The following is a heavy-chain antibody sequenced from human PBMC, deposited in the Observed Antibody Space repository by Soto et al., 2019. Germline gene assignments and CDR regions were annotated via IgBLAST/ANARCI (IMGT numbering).Heavy chain of an antibody. CDR3: ARNYNSSWSPFEF. Sequence: PSETLSLTCAVYGGSFSGYYWSWIRQPPGKGLEWIGEINQSGSTNYNPSLKSRVTISVDTSKNQFSLKLSSVTAADTAVYYCARNYNSSWSPFEFWGQGTLVTVSS. V-gene: IGHV4-34*01. D-gene: IGHD6-13*01. J-gene: IGHJ4*02. CDR1: GGSFSGYY. CDR2: INQSGST.